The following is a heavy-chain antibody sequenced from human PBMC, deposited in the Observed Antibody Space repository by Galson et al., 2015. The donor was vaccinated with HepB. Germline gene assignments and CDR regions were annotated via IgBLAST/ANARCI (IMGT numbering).Heavy chain of an antibody. CDR1: GFRFDDYG. J-gene: IGHJ4*02. D-gene: IGHD4-11*01. V-gene: IGHV3-20*04. CDR2: INWDGEST. Sequence: SLRLSCAASGFRFDDYGMSWVRHVPGKGLEWVSGINWDGESTGYADSMKGRITISRDNAKNSLYLRMTSLRAEDTAFYYCARVAYRKYAAFDYWGQGAVVTVSS. CDR3: ARVAYRKYAAFDY.